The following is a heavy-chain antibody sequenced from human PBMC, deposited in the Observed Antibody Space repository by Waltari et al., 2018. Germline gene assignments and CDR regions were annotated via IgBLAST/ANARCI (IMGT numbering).Heavy chain of an antibody. CDR3: ARDRRRFGSGVADGCDF. CDR1: GYNFSTYD. J-gene: IGHJ3*01. CDR2: ISVNNGNT. Sequence: QVQLVQSGAEVKKPGASMKVSCKASGYNFSTYDITWGRQAPGQGLEWMGWISVNNGNTNYAQQFQGRCTMTTDTSTKTAYMELRSLRSEDTAVYYCARDRRRFGSGVADGCDFWGQGTIVTVSS. D-gene: IGHD3-3*01. V-gene: IGHV1-18*01.